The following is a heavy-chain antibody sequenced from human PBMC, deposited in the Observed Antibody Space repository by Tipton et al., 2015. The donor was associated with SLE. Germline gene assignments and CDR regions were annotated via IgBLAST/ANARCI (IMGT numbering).Heavy chain of an antibody. CDR2: INHSGST. J-gene: IGHJ4*02. CDR3: ARTTGTTGGYYFDY. Sequence: TLSLTCAVYGGSFSGYYWSWIRQPPGKGLEWIGEINHSGSTNYNPSLKSRVTISVDTSKNQFSLKLSSVTAADTAVYYCARTTGTTGGYYFDYWGQGTLVTVSS. V-gene: IGHV4-34*01. CDR1: GGSFSGYY. D-gene: IGHD1-7*01.